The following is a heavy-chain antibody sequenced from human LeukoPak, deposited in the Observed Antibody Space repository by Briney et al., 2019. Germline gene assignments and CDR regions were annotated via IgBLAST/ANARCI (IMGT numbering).Heavy chain of an antibody. J-gene: IGHJ4*02. D-gene: IGHD4-23*01. CDR1: GFTFSSYA. CDR2: ISYDGSNK. V-gene: IGHV3-30-3*01. Sequence: GGSLRLSCAASGFTFSSYAMHWVRQAPGKGLEWVAVISYDGSNKYYADSVKGRFTISRDNSKNTLYLQMNSLRAEDTAVYYCARDWGESYGGSHDYWGQGTLVTVSS. CDR3: ARDWGESYGGSHDY.